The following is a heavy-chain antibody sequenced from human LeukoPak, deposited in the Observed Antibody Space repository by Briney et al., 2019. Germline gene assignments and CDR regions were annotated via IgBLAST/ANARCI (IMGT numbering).Heavy chain of an antibody. J-gene: IGHJ4*02. CDR1: GGSISSYY. D-gene: IGHD6-19*01. CDR2: IYTSGST. V-gene: IGHV4-4*07. CDR3: ARVTYSSGWYFDY. Sequence: SETLSLTCTVSGGSISSYYWSWIRQPAGKGLEWIGRIYTSGSTNYNPSLESRVTMLVGASKNQFSLKQSSVTAADTAVYYCARVTYSSGWYFDYWGQGTLVTVSS.